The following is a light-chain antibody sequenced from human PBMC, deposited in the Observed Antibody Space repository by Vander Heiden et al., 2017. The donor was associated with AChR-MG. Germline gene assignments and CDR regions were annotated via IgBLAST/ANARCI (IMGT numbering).Light chain of an antibody. Sequence: QSVLTPPPSVSGAPGQRVTIPCTGSSSNIGAGYDVHWYHQLPGTAPKLLIYGNSNRRSGVPDRFSGSKSGTSATLAITGLQAEDEADYYCQSYDSSRSGWVFGGGTKRTVL. CDR2: GNS. CDR1: SSNIGAGYD. V-gene: IGLV1-40*01. J-gene: IGLJ3*02. CDR3: QSYDSSRSGWV.